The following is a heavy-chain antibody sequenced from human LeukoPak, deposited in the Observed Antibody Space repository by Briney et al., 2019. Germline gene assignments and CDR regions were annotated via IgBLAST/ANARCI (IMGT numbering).Heavy chain of an antibody. CDR1: GFTLSDYY. CDR2: ISSSSSYT. Sequence: PGGSLRLSCAASGFTLSDYYMSWIRQAPGKGLEWVSYISSSSSYTNYADSVKGRFTISRDNAKNSLYLQMNSLRAEDTAVYYCARDGSGSSIVADYWGQGTLVTVSS. CDR3: ARDGSGSSIVADY. V-gene: IGHV3-11*05. J-gene: IGHJ4*02. D-gene: IGHD1-26*01.